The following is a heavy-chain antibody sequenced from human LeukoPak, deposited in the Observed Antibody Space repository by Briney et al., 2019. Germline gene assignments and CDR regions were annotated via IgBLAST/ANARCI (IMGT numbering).Heavy chain of an antibody. CDR1: GFTFSSYD. Sequence: GGSLRLSCAASGFTFSSYDMHWVRQATGKGLEWVSAIGTAGDTYYPGSVKGRFTISRENAKNSLYLQMNSLRAGDTAVYYCARGLAPGHGMDVWGQGTTVTVSS. CDR3: ARGLAPGHGMDV. CDR2: IGTAGDT. J-gene: IGHJ6*02. V-gene: IGHV3-13*01. D-gene: IGHD3-22*01.